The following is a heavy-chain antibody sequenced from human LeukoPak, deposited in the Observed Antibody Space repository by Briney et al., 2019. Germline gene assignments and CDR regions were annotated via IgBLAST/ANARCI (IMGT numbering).Heavy chain of an antibody. D-gene: IGHD3-9*01. CDR2: IYSGGSA. CDR3: ARGRGYDILTGYSSDAFDI. V-gene: IGHV3-53*01. J-gene: IGHJ3*02. Sequence: PGGSLRLSCAASGFTVSSNYMSWVRQAPGKGLEWVSVIYSGGSAYYADSVKGRFTISRDNSKNTLYLQMNSLRAEDTAVYYCARGRGYDILTGYSSDAFDIWGQGTMVTVSS. CDR1: GFTVSSNY.